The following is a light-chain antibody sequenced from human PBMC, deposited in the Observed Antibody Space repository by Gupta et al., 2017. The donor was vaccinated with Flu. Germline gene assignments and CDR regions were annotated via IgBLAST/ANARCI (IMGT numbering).Light chain of an antibody. CDR3: QQYDNLPLA. J-gene: IGKJ5*01. Sequence: QITPSPSSLSASVGDRVTITCQASQDISDYLNWYQQKPGKAPKLMIYDASKLETGVPSRFSGRGSGTXFTLTIXSLQPDDFATYYCQQYDNLPLAFGXGTRVDIK. V-gene: IGKV1-33*01. CDR2: DAS. CDR1: QDISDY.